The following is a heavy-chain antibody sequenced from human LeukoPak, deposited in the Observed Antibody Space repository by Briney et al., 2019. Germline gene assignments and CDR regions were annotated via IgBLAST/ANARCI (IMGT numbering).Heavy chain of an antibody. CDR1: GFTFSSND. J-gene: IGHJ4*02. Sequence: PGGSLRLSCAASGFTFSSNDMSWVRQAPGKGLEWVSAISGSGGTTYYADSVKGRFTIPRDNSKNTLYLQMNSLRAEDTAVYYCATISRFCSSTSCYSVYWGQGPLVTVSS. CDR3: ATISRFCSSTSCYSVY. D-gene: IGHD2-2*01. CDR2: ISGSGGTT. V-gene: IGHV3-23*01.